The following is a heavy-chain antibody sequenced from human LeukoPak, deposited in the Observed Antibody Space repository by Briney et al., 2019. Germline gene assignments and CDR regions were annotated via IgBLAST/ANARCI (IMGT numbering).Heavy chain of an antibody. CDR2: IIPILGIA. Sequence: GASVKVSCKASGGTFSSYTISWVRQAPGQGLEWMGRIIPILGIANYAQKFQGRVTITADKSTSTAYMELSSLRSEDTAVYYCASLTSYSSSWYTDYWGPGTLVTVSS. D-gene: IGHD6-13*01. CDR1: GGTFSSYT. V-gene: IGHV1-69*02. J-gene: IGHJ4*02. CDR3: ASLTSYSSSWYTDY.